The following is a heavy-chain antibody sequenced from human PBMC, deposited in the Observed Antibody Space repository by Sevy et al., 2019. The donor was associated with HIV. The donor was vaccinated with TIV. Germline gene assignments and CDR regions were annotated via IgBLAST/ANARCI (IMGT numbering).Heavy chain of an antibody. CDR1: GFTFSSYD. Sequence: GGSLRLSCAASGFTFSSYDMYWVRQVTGKGLEWVSAIGIAGDSYYPDSLRGRFTISRDNANNSLFLQMNSLRAGDTAIYYCTKAQLSGGVRGHRYGMDVWGQGTTVNVSS. D-gene: IGHD1-1*01. CDR2: IGIAGDS. J-gene: IGHJ6*02. CDR3: TKAQLSGGVRGHRYGMDV. V-gene: IGHV3-13*01.